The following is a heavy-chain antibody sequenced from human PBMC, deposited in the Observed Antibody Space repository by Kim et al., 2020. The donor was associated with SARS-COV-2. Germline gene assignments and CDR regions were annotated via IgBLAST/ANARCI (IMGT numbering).Heavy chain of an antibody. D-gene: IGHD3-10*01. CDR1: GGSFSGYY. Sequence: SETLSLTCAVYGGSFSGYYWSWIRQPPGKGLEWIGEINHSGSTNYNPSLKSRVTISVDTSKNQFSLKLSSVTAADTAVYYCARVPETLTGADYWGQGTLVTVSS. CDR3: ARVPETLTGADY. CDR2: INHSGST. J-gene: IGHJ4*02. V-gene: IGHV4-34*01.